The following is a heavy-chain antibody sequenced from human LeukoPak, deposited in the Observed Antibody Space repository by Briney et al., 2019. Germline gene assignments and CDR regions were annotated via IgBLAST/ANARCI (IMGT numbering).Heavy chain of an antibody. CDR3: AKGSYGSGSYVDY. D-gene: IGHD3-10*01. CDR2: IKQDGSEK. J-gene: IGHJ4*02. V-gene: IGHV3-7*03. CDR1: GFTFSSYW. Sequence: GGSLRLSCAGSGFTFSSYWMSWVRQAPGKGLEWVANIKQDGSEKYYVDSVKGRFTISRDNAKNSLYLQMNSLRAEDTALYYCAKGSYGSGSYVDYWGQGTLITVSS.